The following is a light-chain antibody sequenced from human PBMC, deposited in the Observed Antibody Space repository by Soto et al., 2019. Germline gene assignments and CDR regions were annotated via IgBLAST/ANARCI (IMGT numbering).Light chain of an antibody. V-gene: IGKV1-5*01. J-gene: IGKJ4*01. Sequence: DIQMTQSPSTLSASVGDRVTITCRASQGISSWLAWYQQKLGRAPRLLIYDASSLESGVPSRFSGSGYGTEFTLTISSLQPDDFATYYCQQYNTYSSLTFGGGTKVDI. CDR3: QQYNTYSSLT. CDR2: DAS. CDR1: QGISSW.